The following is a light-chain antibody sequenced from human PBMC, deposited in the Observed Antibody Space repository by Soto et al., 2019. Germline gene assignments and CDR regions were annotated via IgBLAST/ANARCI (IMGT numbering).Light chain of an antibody. J-gene: IGKJ2*01. Sequence: EIVMTQSPATLSVSPGERATLSCRASQCVGSNLAWHQQKPGQAPRLLIYGASTRATGIPARFSGSGSGTEFTLTISSLQSEDFAIYYCQQYNSWPPYTFGQGTKLEIK. CDR2: GAS. V-gene: IGKV3-15*01. CDR1: QCVGSN. CDR3: QQYNSWPPYT.